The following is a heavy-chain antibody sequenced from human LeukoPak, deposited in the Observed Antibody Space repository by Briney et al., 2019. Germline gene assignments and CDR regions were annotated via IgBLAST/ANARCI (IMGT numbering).Heavy chain of an antibody. CDR2: INPNSGGT. D-gene: IGHD3-10*01. CDR3: ARGGSGSYLPMVLSYYYYMDV. Sequence: ASVKVSCKASGYTFTGYYMHWVRQAPGQGLEWMGWINPNSGGTNYAQKFQGRATMTRDTSISTAYMELSRLRSDDTAVYYCARGGSGSYLPMVLSYYYYMDVWGKGTTVTISS. V-gene: IGHV1-2*02. CDR1: GYTFTGYY. J-gene: IGHJ6*03.